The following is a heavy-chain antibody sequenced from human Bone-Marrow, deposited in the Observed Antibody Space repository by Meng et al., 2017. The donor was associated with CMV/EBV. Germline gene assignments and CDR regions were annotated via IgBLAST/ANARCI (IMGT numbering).Heavy chain of an antibody. D-gene: IGHD3-10*01. Sequence: GGSLRLSCAASGFTFSSYSMNWVRQAPGKGLEWVSSISSSSSYIYYADSVKGRFTISRGNAKTSLYLQMNSLRAEDTAVYYCARDRGVVIPAAPYYFDYWGRGTLVTVSS. J-gene: IGHJ4*02. V-gene: IGHV3-21*01. CDR3: ARDRGVVIPAAPYYFDY. CDR1: GFTFSSYS. CDR2: ISSSSSYI.